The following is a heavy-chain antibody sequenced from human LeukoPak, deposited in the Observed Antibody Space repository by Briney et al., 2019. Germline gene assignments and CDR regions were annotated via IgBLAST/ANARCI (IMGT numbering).Heavy chain of an antibody. CDR2: IVVGSGNT. V-gene: IGHV1-58*01. CDR1: GFTFTSSS. CDR3: AAVNEDEPTAGPFDY. D-gene: IGHD1-14*01. J-gene: IGHJ4*02. Sequence: SVKVSCKVSGFTFTSSSVQWVRQTRGQRLEWIGWIVVGSGNTNYAQKFQERVTITRDMSTSTAHMEVSSLRSEDTAVYYCAAVNEDEPTAGPFDYWGQGTLVTVSS.